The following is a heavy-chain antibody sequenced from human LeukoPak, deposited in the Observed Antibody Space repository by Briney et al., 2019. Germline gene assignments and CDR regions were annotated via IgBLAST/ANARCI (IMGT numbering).Heavy chain of an antibody. J-gene: IGHJ6*03. CDR1: GGSFSGYY. V-gene: IGHV4-34*01. D-gene: IGHD3-10*01. CDR3: ARKNGSGSYYNILYYYYMDV. CDR2: INHSGST. Sequence: SETLSLTCAVYGGSFSGYYWSWIRQPPGKGLEWIGEINHSGSTNYNPSLKSRVTISVDTSKNQFSLKLSSVTAADTAVYYCARKNGSGSYYNILYYYYMDVWGKGTTVTISS.